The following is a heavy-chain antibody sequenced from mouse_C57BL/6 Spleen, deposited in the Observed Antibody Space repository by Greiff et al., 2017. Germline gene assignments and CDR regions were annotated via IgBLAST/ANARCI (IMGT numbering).Heavy chain of an antibody. V-gene: IGHV2-6-1*01. CDR2: IWSDGST. CDR1: GFSLTSYG. J-gene: IGHJ4*01. CDR3: ARHLYYGSSYAMDY. Sequence: VKLMESGPGLVAPSQSLSITCTVSGFSLTSYGVHWVRQPPGKGLEWLVVIWSDGSTTYNSALKSRLSISKDNSKSQVFLKMNSLQTDDTAMYYCARHLYYGSSYAMDYWGQGTSVTVSS. D-gene: IGHD2-2*01.